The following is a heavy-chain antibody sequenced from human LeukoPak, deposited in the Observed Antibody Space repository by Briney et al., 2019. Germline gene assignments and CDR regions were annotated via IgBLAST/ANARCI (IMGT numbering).Heavy chain of an antibody. Sequence: GGSLRLSCAASGFTVSSNYMSWVRQAPGKGLEWVSVIYSGGSTYYADSVKGRFTISRDNSKNTLYLQMNSLRAEDTAVYYCARSSPTYYYDSSGHAFDIWGQGTMVTVSS. D-gene: IGHD3-22*01. CDR3: ARSSPTYYYDSSGHAFDI. CDR2: IYSGGST. J-gene: IGHJ3*02. CDR1: GFTVSSNY. V-gene: IGHV3-53*01.